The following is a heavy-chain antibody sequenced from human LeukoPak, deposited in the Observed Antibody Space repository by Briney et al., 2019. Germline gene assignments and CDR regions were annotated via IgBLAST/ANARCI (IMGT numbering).Heavy chain of an antibody. V-gene: IGHV4-39*01. Sequence: SETLSLTCTVSGGSISSSYYWGRIRQPPGKGLVWIGSIYYSGSTYYNPSLKSRVTISVDTSKNQFSLKLSSVTAGDTSVYYCARRGGSYVRWFDPWGQGTLVTVSS. J-gene: IGHJ5*02. CDR1: GGSISSSYY. D-gene: IGHD1-26*01. CDR3: ARRGGSYVRWFDP. CDR2: IYYSGST.